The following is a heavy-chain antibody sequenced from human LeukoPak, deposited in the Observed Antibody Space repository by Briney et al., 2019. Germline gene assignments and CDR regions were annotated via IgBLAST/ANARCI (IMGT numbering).Heavy chain of an antibody. CDR1: GVTFSSYS. V-gene: IGHV3-48*01. D-gene: IGHD5-18*01. Sequence: PGGSLRLSCAASGVTFSSYSMNWVRQAPGKGLEWVSYISTSSSIIDYADSVKGRFTISRDNAKNSLYLQMNSLSAEDTAVYYCARARGYSYGYSDYWGQGTLVTVSS. J-gene: IGHJ4*02. CDR2: ISTSSSII. CDR3: ARARGYSYGYSDY.